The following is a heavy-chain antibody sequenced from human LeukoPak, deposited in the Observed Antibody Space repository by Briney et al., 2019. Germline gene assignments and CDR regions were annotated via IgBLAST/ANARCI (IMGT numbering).Heavy chain of an antibody. D-gene: IGHD1-7*01. CDR1: GRPMSSYY. CDR3: ARDKTTLSGFDP. Sequence: PSDPLTLTCTVSGRPMSSYYWSGIRHSTGGGLEWIRRRYTCESPIHNPSLKSRVTISVEKSKNQSSLKLSSVTAADTAVYYCARDKTTLSGFDPWGQGTLVSVSS. J-gene: IGHJ5*02. CDR2: RYTCESP. V-gene: IGHV4-4*07.